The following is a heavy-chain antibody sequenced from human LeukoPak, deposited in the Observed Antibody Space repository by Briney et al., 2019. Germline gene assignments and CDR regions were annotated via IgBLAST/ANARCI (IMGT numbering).Heavy chain of an antibody. D-gene: IGHD2-2*01. CDR3: ARTMYDVVIPADIDY. Sequence: GGSLRLSCAASGFTFSSYSMNWVRQAPGKGLEWVSYISSSSSTIYYADSVKGRFTISRDNAKNSLYLEMNSLRAEDTAVYYCARTMYDVVIPADIDYWGQGTLVTVSS. CDR1: GFTFSSYS. V-gene: IGHV3-48*04. J-gene: IGHJ4*02. CDR2: ISSSSSTI.